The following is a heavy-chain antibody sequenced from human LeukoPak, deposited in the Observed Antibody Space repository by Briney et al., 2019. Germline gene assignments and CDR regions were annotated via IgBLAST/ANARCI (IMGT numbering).Heavy chain of an antibody. Sequence: SETLSLTCTVSGGSISSGGYSWSWIRQPPGKGLEWIGYIYHSGSTYYNPSLKSRVTISVDRSKNQFSLKLSSVTAADTAVYYCASGYSGYGRGDFDYWGRGTLVTVSS. CDR2: IYHSGST. J-gene: IGHJ4*02. V-gene: IGHV4-30-2*01. CDR3: ASGYSGYGRGDFDY. D-gene: IGHD5-12*01. CDR1: GGSISSGGYS.